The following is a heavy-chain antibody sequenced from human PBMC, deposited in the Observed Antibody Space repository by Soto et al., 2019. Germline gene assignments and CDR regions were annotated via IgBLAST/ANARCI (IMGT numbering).Heavy chain of an antibody. J-gene: IGHJ4*02. CDR2: IWYDGSKR. CDR3: ARDLGSYPGSYFDY. Sequence: LRLSCATSGFTFRNYGMFWVRQAPGKGLEWVALIWYDGSKRYYADSVRGRFTISRDDSKSTLYLQMNSLRVEDTAVYHCARDLGSYPGSYFDYWSQGTPVTVSS. V-gene: IGHV3-33*07. D-gene: IGHD2-15*01. CDR1: GFTFRNYG.